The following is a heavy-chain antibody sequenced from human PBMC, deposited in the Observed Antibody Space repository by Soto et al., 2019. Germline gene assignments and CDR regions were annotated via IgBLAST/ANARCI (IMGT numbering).Heavy chain of an antibody. V-gene: IGHV1-18*01. CDR3: ARVSLRYFDWLFSLYGSSHVPDDAFDI. J-gene: IGHJ3*02. D-gene: IGHD3-9*01. CDR1: GYTFTSYG. CDR2: ISAYNGNT. Sequence: GASVKVSCKASGYTFTSYGISWVRQAPGQGLEWMGWISAYNGNTNYAQKLQGRVTMTTDTSTSTAYTELRSLRSDDTAVYYCARVSLRYFDWLFSLYGSSHVPDDAFDIWGQGTMVTVSS.